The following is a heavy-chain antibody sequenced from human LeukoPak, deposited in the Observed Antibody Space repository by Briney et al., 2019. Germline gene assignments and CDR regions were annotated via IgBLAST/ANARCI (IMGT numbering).Heavy chain of an antibody. D-gene: IGHD3-10*02. J-gene: IGHJ6*04. Sequence: GGSLRLSCAASGFTFDDYAMHWVRQAPGKGLEWVSGISWNSGSMGYADSVKGRFTISRDNAKNSLYLQMNSLRAEDTAVYYCAELGITMIGGVWGKGTTVTISS. CDR2: ISWNSGSM. V-gene: IGHV3-9*01. CDR1: GFTFDDYA. CDR3: AELGITMIGGV.